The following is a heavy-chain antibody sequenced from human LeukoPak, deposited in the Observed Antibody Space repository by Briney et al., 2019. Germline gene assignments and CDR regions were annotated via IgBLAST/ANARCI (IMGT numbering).Heavy chain of an antibody. CDR3: ARDKALDY. CDR2: IKQDGNEK. V-gene: IGHV3-7*01. J-gene: IGHJ4*02. Sequence: GGSLRLSCAASGFSFSTYCMRWVRQAPGKGLEWVATIKQDGNEKYYVDSVKGRFTISRDNVKNSLYLQMNSLRAEDTAVYYCARDKALDYWGQGTLVTVSA. CDR1: GFSFSTYC.